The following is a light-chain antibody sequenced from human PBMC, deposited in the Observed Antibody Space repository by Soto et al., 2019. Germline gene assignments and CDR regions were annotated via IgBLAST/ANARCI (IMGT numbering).Light chain of an antibody. CDR1: SGHNNYA. CDR2: LNSDGSH. CDR3: QTWDAGILV. V-gene: IGLV4-69*01. Sequence: QPVLTQSPSASASLGASVKLTCTLSSGHNNYAIAWHQQQPEKGPRYLMRLNSDGSHNKGDGIPDPFSGSSSGAERYLIISSLHSEDDADYYCQTWDAGILVFGTGTKLTVL. J-gene: IGLJ1*01.